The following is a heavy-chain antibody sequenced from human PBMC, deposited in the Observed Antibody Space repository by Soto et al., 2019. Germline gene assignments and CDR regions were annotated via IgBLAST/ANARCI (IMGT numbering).Heavy chain of an antibody. J-gene: IGHJ4*02. CDR2: IYYSGST. Sequence: SETLSLTCTVSGGSISSSSYYWGWIRQPPGKGLEWIGSIYYSGSTYYNPSLKSRVTISVDTSKNQFSLKLSSVTAADTAVYYCARQYVVAGFYYFGYWGQGTLVTVSS. D-gene: IGHD6-19*01. CDR1: GGSISSSSYY. V-gene: IGHV4-39*01. CDR3: ARQYVVAGFYYFGY.